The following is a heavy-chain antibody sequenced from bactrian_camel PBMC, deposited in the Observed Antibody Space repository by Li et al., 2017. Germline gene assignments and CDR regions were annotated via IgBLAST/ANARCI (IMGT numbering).Heavy chain of an antibody. CDR1: GYTAKTCS. V-gene: IGHV3S9*01. CDR2: LYANGGT. J-gene: IGHJ4*01. Sequence: VQLVESGGGSVQAGETLRLSCAASGYTAKTCSWNWYRQFQGKGRELVSSLYANGGTYYHDSVKGRFTFAQANVENTNAVTLEMSSLKPEDTATYFCNVGLCGTWPPGQDNYWGHGTQVTVS. CDR3: NVGLCGTWPPGQDNY. D-gene: IGHD2*01.